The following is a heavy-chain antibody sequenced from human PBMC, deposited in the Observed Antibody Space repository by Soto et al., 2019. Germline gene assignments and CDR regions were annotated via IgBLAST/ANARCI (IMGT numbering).Heavy chain of an antibody. Sequence: QVQLVQSGAEVKKPGSSVKVSCKASGGTFSSYAISWVRHAPGQGLEWMGGIIPIFGTANYAQKFQGRVTITADESTSTAYMELGSLRSEDTAVYYCARDYYGSGRDPNGFDPWGQGTLVTVSS. D-gene: IGHD3-10*01. CDR1: GGTFSSYA. CDR3: ARDYYGSGRDPNGFDP. CDR2: IIPIFGTA. J-gene: IGHJ5*02. V-gene: IGHV1-69*01.